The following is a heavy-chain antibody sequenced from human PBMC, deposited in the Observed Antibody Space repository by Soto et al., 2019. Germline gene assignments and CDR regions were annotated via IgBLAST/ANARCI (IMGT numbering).Heavy chain of an antibody. CDR3: ARSTRDGDYIGDYHYYGMDV. J-gene: IGHJ6*02. D-gene: IGHD4-17*01. Sequence: EVQLVESGGGLVKPGGSLRLSCAASRFTFSTYTMNWVRQAPGKGLEWVSSISSSSKYIYNADSVKGRFTISRDNAKNSLYLQMNSLRAEDTAVYYCARSTRDGDYIGDYHYYGMDVWGRGTTVTVSS. V-gene: IGHV3-21*01. CDR2: ISSSSKYI. CDR1: RFTFSTYT.